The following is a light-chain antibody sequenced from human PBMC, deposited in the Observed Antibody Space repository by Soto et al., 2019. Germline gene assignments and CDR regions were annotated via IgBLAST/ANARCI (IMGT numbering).Light chain of an antibody. Sequence: DIQMTQSPPSLYSSXGDRVTITXXASQTISSWLAWYQQKPGKAPKLLIYKASTLKSGVPSRFSGSGSGTEFTLTISSLQPDDFATYYCQHYNSYSEAFGQGTKVDI. CDR3: QHYNSYSEA. CDR1: QTISSW. J-gene: IGKJ1*01. CDR2: KAS. V-gene: IGKV1-5*03.